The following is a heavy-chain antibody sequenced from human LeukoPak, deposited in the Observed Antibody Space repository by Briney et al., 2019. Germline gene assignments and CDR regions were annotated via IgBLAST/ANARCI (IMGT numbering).Heavy chain of an antibody. D-gene: IGHD2/OR15-2a*01. CDR1: GFTFDNYG. Sequence: GGSLRLSCAASGFTFDNYGMHWVRQAPGKGLEWLAFIRYDGSNTYYADSVKGRFTVSRDDSKNTLYLQMNSLRGDDTAVYYCAKDGTSYYYIYYWGQGTLVTVSS. CDR3: AKDGTSYYYIYY. J-gene: IGHJ4*02. CDR2: IRYDGSNT. V-gene: IGHV3-30*02.